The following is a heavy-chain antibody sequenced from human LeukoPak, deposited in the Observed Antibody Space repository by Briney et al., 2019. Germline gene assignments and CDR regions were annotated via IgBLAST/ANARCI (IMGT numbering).Heavy chain of an antibody. CDR2: IKQDGSEK. D-gene: IGHD3-9*01. J-gene: IGHJ3*02. Sequence: GGSLRLSCAASGFTFSSYGMSWVSQAPGKGLEWVVNIKQDGSEKYYVDSVKGRFTISRDNAKNSLYLQMNSLRAEDTAVYYCARRYYDILTGWAAFDIWGQGTMVTVSS. V-gene: IGHV3-7*01. CDR3: ARRYYDILTGWAAFDI. CDR1: GFTFSSYG.